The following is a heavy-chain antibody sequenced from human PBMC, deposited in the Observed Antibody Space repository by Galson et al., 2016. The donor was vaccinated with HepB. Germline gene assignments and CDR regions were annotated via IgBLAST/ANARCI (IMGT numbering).Heavy chain of an antibody. J-gene: IGHJ4*02. Sequence: LSLTCTVSGGSISTSSYYGGWIRQPPGKGLEWIVSVSYSGSTYSNPSLKSRVTTSVDTSKYQFSLKLRSVTAADTAVYYCARIFPYTNYVGSFDYWGQGALVTVSS. V-gene: IGHV4-39*01. CDR1: GGSISTSSYY. D-gene: IGHD4-11*01. CDR2: VSYSGST. CDR3: ARIFPYTNYVGSFDY.